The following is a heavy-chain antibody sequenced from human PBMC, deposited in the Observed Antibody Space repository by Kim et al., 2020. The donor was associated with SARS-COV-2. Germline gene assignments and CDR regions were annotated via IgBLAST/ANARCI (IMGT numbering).Heavy chain of an antibody. CDR3: TTYCSSTSCVDY. D-gene: IGHD2-2*01. CDR2: IRSKANSYAT. CDR1: GFTFSGSA. J-gene: IGHJ4*02. V-gene: IGHV3-73*01. Sequence: GGSLRLSCAASGFTFSGSAMHWVRQASGKGLEWVGRIRSKANSYATAYAASVKGRFTISRDDSKNTAYLQMNSLKTEDTAVYYCTTYCSSTSCVDYWGQGTLVTVSS.